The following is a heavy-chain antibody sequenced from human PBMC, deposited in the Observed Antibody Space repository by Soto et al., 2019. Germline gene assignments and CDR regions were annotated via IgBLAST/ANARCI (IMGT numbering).Heavy chain of an antibody. Sequence: EVQLLESGGGLVQPGGSLRLSCAASGFTFSSYAMSWVRQAPGKGLEWVSVISGSGGRIYYADSVKGRFTISRDNSKNTLYMQMNSLRGEDTAIYYCAKERRLERGDFDYWGQGTLVTVSS. CDR2: ISGSGGRI. V-gene: IGHV3-23*01. D-gene: IGHD1-1*01. CDR1: GFTFSSYA. J-gene: IGHJ4*02. CDR3: AKERRLERGDFDY.